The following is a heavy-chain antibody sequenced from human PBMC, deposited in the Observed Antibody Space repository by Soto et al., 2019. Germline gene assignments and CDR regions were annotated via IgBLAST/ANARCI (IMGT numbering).Heavy chain of an antibody. J-gene: IGHJ4*02. Sequence: GESLKISCEASGYSFSDYWLGWVRQMPGKGLEWMGIIYPGDSDTAYSPSFQGQITMSVDKSISTAYLQWNSLKASDTAMYFCATRLSGSGWYVGFDYWCQGILVTVSS. D-gene: IGHD6-19*01. CDR1: GYSFSDYW. CDR2: IYPGDSDT. V-gene: IGHV5-51*01. CDR3: ATRLSGSGWYVGFDY.